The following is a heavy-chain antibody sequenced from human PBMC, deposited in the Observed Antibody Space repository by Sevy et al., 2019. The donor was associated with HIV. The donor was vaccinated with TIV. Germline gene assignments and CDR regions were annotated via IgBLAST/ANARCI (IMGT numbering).Heavy chain of an antibody. Sequence: SETLSLTCTVSGGSISSGSYYWSWIRQPAGKGLEWIGRIYTSGSTNYNPSLKSPITISVDTSKNQFSLKLTSVTVADTAVYYCVRDSGEKYCSGGSCYSDQSYDSMDVCGKGTTVTVSS. CDR1: GGSISSGSYY. CDR2: IYTSGST. D-gene: IGHD2-15*01. V-gene: IGHV4-61*02. J-gene: IGHJ6*03. CDR3: VRDSGEKYCSGGSCYSDQSYDSMDV.